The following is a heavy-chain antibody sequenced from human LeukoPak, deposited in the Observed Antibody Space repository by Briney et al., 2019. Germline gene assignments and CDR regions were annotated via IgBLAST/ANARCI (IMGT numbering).Heavy chain of an antibody. CDR3: ARDYTLTLGTTTYFQH. CDR1: GYIFDIYA. J-gene: IGHJ1*01. D-gene: IGHD1-7*01. Sequence: ASVKVSCKASGYIFDIYALIWVRQAPGQGLELMGWINTNTGNPTYAQGFTGRFVFSLDTSVSTAYLQISGLKAEDTAVYYCARDYTLTLGTTTYFQHWGQGTLVTVSS. CDR2: INTNTGNP. V-gene: IGHV7-4-1*02.